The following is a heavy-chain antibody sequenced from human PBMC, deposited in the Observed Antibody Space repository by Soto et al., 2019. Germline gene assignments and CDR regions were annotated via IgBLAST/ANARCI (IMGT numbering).Heavy chain of an antibody. D-gene: IGHD6-13*01. Sequence: QPGGSLRLSCAASGFTFSSYAMSWVRQAPGKGLEWVSAISGSGGSTYYADSVKGRFTISRDNSKNTLYLQMNSLRAEDTAVYYCAKGVRIAAAAYHDAFDIWGQGTMVTVSS. V-gene: IGHV3-23*01. CDR3: AKGVRIAAAAYHDAFDI. CDR2: ISGSGGST. J-gene: IGHJ3*02. CDR1: GFTFSSYA.